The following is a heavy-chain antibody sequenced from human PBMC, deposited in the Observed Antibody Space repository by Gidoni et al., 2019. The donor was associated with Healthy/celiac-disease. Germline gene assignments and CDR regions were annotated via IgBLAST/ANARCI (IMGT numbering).Heavy chain of an antibody. CDR3: ATPYYYDSSGYSLGY. D-gene: IGHD3-22*01. Sequence: VSGISWNSGSIGYADSVKGRFTISRDNAKNSLYLQMNSLRAEDTALYYCATPYYYDSSGYSLGYWGQGTLVTVSS. V-gene: IGHV3-9*01. J-gene: IGHJ4*02. CDR2: ISWNSGSI.